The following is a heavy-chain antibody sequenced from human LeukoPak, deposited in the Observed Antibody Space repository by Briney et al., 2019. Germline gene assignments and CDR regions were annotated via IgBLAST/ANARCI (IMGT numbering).Heavy chain of an antibody. CDR1: GFTFSSYS. D-gene: IGHD2-2*02. V-gene: IGHV3-21*01. J-gene: IGHJ4*02. CDR3: AAYCSSTSCYIGLWDY. CDR2: ISSSSSYI. Sequence: PGGSLRLSCAASGFTFSSYSMNWVRQAPGKGLEWVSSISSSSSYIYYADSVKGRFTISRDNAKNSLYLQMNSLRAEDTAVYYCAAYCSSTSCYIGLWDYWGQGTLVTVSS.